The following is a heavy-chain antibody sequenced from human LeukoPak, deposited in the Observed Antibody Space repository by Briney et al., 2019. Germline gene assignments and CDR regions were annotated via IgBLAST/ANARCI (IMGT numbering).Heavy chain of an antibody. Sequence: GGSLGLSCAASGFTFSSYAMSWVRQPPGKGLEWVSAISGSGGSTYYADSVKGRFTISRDNSKNTPYLQMNSLRAEDTAVYYCAKYYGDYAYYYYMDVWGKGTTVTVSS. CDR3: AKYYGDYAYYYYMDV. J-gene: IGHJ6*03. V-gene: IGHV3-23*01. D-gene: IGHD4-17*01. CDR2: ISGSGGST. CDR1: GFTFSSYA.